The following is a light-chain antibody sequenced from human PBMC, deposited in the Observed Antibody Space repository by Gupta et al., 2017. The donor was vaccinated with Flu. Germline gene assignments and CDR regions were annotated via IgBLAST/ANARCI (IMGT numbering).Light chain of an antibody. Sequence: QSALTQSLSESGTPAQPVTISCSGSNSNIAASYVFWYQQLPRAAPRLLIDKNNQRPSWVPDRVSASKSGTSASLAISDLQSEDEADYYCASWDDSLGFPIFGGGTKLIVL. CDR2: KNN. CDR1: NSNIAASY. J-gene: IGLJ2*01. CDR3: ASWDDSLGFPI. V-gene: IGLV1-47*01.